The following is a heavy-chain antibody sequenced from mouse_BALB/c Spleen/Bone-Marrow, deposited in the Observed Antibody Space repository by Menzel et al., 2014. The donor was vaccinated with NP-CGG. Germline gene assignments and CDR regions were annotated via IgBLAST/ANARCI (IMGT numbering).Heavy chain of an antibody. V-gene: IGHV5-17*02. D-gene: IGHD3-1*01. CDR3: ERWGSAGYPHYYAMDY. CDR2: ISSGSSII. CDR1: GFTFSSFG. Sequence: EVKLEESGGGLVQPGGSRKLSCAASGFTFSSFGMHWVRQAPEKGLEWVAYISSGSSIIYYADTVKGRFTISRDNPENSLCMQMTSLRCENADMYYGERWGSAGYPHYYAMDYWGQGTSVTVSS. J-gene: IGHJ4*01.